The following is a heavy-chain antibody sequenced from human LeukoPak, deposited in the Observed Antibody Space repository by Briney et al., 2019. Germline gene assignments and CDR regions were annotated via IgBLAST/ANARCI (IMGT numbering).Heavy chain of an antibody. Sequence: SETLSLTCTVSGGSISSGSDHWSWIRQPAGKGLEWIGRSYTSGSTNYNPSLKSRLTIAVAASKNQFSLKLSSVTAAGTAVYYCAREPPRKDAFDIWGQGTMVSVSS. V-gene: IGHV4-61*02. CDR3: AREPPRKDAFDI. CDR2: SYTSGST. J-gene: IGHJ3*02. CDR1: GGSISSGSDH.